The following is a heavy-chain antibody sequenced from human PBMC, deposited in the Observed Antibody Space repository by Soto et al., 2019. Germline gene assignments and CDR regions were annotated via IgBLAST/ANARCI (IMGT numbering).Heavy chain of an antibody. Sequence: PGGSVRLCCAASGFTFSNAWMNWVRQAPGKGLEWVGRIKSKTDGGTTDYAAPVKGRFTISRDDSKNTLYLQMNSLKTEDTAVYYCTTPSITGTTSAFDIWGQGTMVTVSS. V-gene: IGHV3-15*07. CDR2: IKSKTDGGTT. CDR3: TTPSITGTTSAFDI. D-gene: IGHD1-20*01. CDR1: GFTFSNAW. J-gene: IGHJ3*02.